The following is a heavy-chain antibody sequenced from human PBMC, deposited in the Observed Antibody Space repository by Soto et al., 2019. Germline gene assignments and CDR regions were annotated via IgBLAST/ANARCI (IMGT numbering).Heavy chain of an antibody. J-gene: IGHJ5*01. D-gene: IGHD1-20*01. CDR3: ARDITGTTNGFDS. V-gene: IGHV1-69*06. CDR1: GDTFSSHT. CDR2: IIPLFGSP. Sequence: VLLVQSGAEVRKPGSSVRVSCEISGDTFSSHTINWLRQAPGQGLEWMGGIIPLFGSPTYAQKFQARLTITADTSTRTAYMDLTSLTSDATAFYFCARDITGTTNGFDSWGQGTLVTVSS.